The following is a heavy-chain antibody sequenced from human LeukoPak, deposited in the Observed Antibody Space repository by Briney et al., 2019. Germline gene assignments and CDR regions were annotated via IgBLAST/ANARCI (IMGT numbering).Heavy chain of an antibody. Sequence: GGSLRLSCAASGFTFSSYSMNWVRQAPGKGLEWVSYISSSSSTIYYADSVKGRFTISRDNAKNSLYLQMNSLRAEDTAVYYCARANYDYVWGSYRFNYFDYWGQGTLVTVSS. CDR3: ARANYDYVWGSYRFNYFDY. CDR1: GFTFSSYS. D-gene: IGHD3-16*02. J-gene: IGHJ4*02. CDR2: ISSSSSTI. V-gene: IGHV3-48*04.